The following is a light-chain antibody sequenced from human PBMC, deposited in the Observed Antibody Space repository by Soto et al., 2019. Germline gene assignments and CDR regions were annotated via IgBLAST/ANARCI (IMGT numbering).Light chain of an antibody. Sequence: EIVLTQSPGTLSLSPGERATLSCRASQSVSSSFLAWYQQKPGQAPRLLIYGASSRATGIPDRFSGSGSRTDFTLTISRLEPEDVAVYYCQQYGSSPLTFGGGTKVEIK. V-gene: IGKV3-20*01. J-gene: IGKJ4*01. CDR3: QQYGSSPLT. CDR1: QSVSSSF. CDR2: GAS.